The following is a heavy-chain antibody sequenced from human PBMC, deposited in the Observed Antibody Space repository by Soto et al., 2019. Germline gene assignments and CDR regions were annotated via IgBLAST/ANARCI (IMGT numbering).Heavy chain of an antibody. Sequence: PSETLSLTCTVSGGSISSGGYYWSWIRQHPGKGLEWIGYIYYSGSTYYNPSLKSRVTISVDTSKNQFSLKLSSVTAADTAVYYCAREAYYYDSSGYPHHVFDFWGQGTMVIVSS. D-gene: IGHD3-22*01. V-gene: IGHV4-31*03. CDR3: AREAYYYDSSGYPHHVFDF. CDR1: GGSISSGGYY. J-gene: IGHJ3*01. CDR2: IYYSGST.